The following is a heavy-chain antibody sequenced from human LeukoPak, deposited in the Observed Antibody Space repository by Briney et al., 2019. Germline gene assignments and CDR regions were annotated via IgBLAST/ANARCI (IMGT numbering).Heavy chain of an antibody. CDR1: GFTFSNHG. CDR3: ARDLDWHYDSSGYYYRGEGMDYFDY. D-gene: IGHD3-22*01. J-gene: IGHJ4*02. Sequence: GGSLRLSCAASGFTFSNHGMNWVRQAPGKGLEWVSSISSSSSYIYYADSVKGRFTISRDNAKNSLYLQMNSLRAEDTAVYYCARDLDWHYDSSGYYYRGEGMDYFDYWGQGTLVTVSS. V-gene: IGHV3-21*01. CDR2: ISSSSSYI.